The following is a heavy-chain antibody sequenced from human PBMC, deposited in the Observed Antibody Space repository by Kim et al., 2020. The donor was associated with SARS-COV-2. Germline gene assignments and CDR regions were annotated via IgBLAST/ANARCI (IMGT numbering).Heavy chain of an antibody. CDR3: ARHFSAIYDSSGYYHYYYGMDV. J-gene: IGHJ6*02. D-gene: IGHD3-22*01. Sequence: GESLKISCKGSGYSFTSYWIGWVRQMPGKGLEWMGIIYPGDSDTRYSPSFQGQVTISADKSISTAYLQWSSLKASDTAMYYCARHFSAIYDSSGYYHYYYGMDVWGQGTTVTVSS. CDR2: IYPGDSDT. V-gene: IGHV5-51*01. CDR1: GYSFTSYW.